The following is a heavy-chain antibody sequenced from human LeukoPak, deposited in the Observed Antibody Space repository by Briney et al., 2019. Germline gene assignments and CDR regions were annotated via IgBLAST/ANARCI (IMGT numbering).Heavy chain of an antibody. CDR2: INPSGGST. V-gene: IGHV1-46*03. Sequence: ASVKVSCKASGYAFTSYYMHWVRQAPGQGLEWMGIINPSGGSTSYAQKFQGRVTMTRDMSTSTVYMELSSLRSEDTAVYYCAKRGGSGSYLRGGDWFDPWGQGTLVTVSS. D-gene: IGHD3-10*01. CDR1: GYAFTSYY. CDR3: AKRGGSGSYLRGGDWFDP. J-gene: IGHJ5*02.